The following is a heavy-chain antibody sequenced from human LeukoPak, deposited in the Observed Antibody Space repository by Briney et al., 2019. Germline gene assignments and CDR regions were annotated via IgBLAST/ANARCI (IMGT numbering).Heavy chain of an antibody. CDR2: ISSSSSYI. CDR1: GFTFSSYA. Sequence: PGGSLRLSCAASGFTFSSYAMSLVRQAPGKGLEWVSSISSSSSYIYYADSVKGRFTISRDNAKNSLYLQMNSLRAEDTAVYYCARAPYYDSSGHPDALDIWGQGTMVTVSS. CDR3: ARAPYYDSSGHPDALDI. J-gene: IGHJ3*02. V-gene: IGHV3-21*01. D-gene: IGHD3-22*01.